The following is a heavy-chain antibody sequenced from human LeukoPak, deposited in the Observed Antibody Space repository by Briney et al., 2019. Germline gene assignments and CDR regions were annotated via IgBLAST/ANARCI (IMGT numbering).Heavy chain of an antibody. V-gene: IGHV3-30*18. D-gene: IGHD3-10*01. Sequence: GGSLRLSCAASGFPFGDYGMHWVRQAPGKGLEWLTLLTYDGNNEYYADSVKGRFAISRDNSKNTLFLQMNSLRPEDTAVYYCAKGYFGSGSPDYFDYWGQGTLVTVSS. J-gene: IGHJ4*02. CDR3: AKGYFGSGSPDYFDY. CDR1: GFPFGDYG. CDR2: LTYDGNNE.